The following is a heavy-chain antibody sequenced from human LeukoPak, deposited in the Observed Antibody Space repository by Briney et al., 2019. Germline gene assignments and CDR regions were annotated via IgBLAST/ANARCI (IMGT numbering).Heavy chain of an antibody. CDR2: ISSSSSYI. Sequence: PGGSLRLSCAASGFTFSSYSMNWVRQAPGKGLEWVSSISSSSSYIYYADSVKGRFTISRDNAKNSLYLQMNSLRAEDTAVYYCARTVTKRYYFDYWGRGTLVTVSS. D-gene: IGHD4-11*01. CDR1: GFTFSSYS. V-gene: IGHV3-21*01. J-gene: IGHJ4*02. CDR3: ARTVTKRYYFDY.